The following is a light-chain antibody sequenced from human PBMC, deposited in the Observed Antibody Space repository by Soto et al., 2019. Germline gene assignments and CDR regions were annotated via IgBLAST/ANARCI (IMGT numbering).Light chain of an antibody. V-gene: IGLV1-44*01. Sequence: QSVLTQPPSASGTPGQRVIISCSGSSSSIGSNTVNWYRQHPGTAPTVLIYTDDQRPSGVPARFSGSRSGTSASLAISGLQSEDDADYYCAAWDDSLNSVIFGGGTKLTVL. J-gene: IGLJ2*01. CDR1: SSSIGSNT. CDR3: AAWDDSLNSVI. CDR2: TDD.